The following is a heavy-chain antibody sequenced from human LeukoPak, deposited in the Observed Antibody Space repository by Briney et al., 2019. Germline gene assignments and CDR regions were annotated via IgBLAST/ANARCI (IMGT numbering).Heavy chain of an antibody. J-gene: IGHJ4*02. CDR3: ASGYSSGWYYFDY. D-gene: IGHD6-19*01. Sequence: GGSLRLSCAASGFTFSSYAMHWVRRAPGKGLEWVAVILYDGSNKYYADSVKGRFTISRDNSKNTLYLQMNSLRAEDTAVYHCASGYSSGWYYFDYWGQGTLVTVSS. V-gene: IGHV3-30-3*01. CDR2: ILYDGSNK. CDR1: GFTFSSYA.